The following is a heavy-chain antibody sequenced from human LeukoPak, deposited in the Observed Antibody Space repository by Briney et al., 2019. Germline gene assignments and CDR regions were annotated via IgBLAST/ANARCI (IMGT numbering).Heavy chain of an antibody. D-gene: IGHD6-13*01. Sequence: GRSLRLSCAASGFTFDDYAMHWVRQAPGKGLEWVSGISWNSGSIGYADSVKGRFTISRDNAKNSLYLQMNSLRAEDTALYYCAKSPSEGAAGTFGCFDLWGRGTLVTVSS. J-gene: IGHJ2*01. CDR2: ISWNSGSI. V-gene: IGHV3-9*01. CDR3: AKSPSEGAAGTFGCFDL. CDR1: GFTFDDYA.